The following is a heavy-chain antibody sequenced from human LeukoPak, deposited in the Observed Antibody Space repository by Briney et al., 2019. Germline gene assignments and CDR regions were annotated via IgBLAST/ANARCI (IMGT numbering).Heavy chain of an antibody. CDR2: INHSGST. Sequence: SETLSLTCAVSGGSFSGYYWSWIRQPPGKGLEWIGEINHSGSTNYNPSLKSRVTISVDTSKNQFSLKLSSVTAADTAVYYCARVYYDSSGSIMPFDYWGQGTLVTVSS. CDR1: GGSFSGYY. D-gene: IGHD3-22*01. J-gene: IGHJ4*02. V-gene: IGHV4-34*01. CDR3: ARVYYDSSGSIMPFDY.